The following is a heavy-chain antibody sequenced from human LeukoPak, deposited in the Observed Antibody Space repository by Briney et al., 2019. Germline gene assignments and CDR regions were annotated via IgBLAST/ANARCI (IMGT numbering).Heavy chain of an antibody. CDR3: AKSWNYYDSSGDDALDI. D-gene: IGHD3-22*01. CDR2: ISGSGIST. Sequence: PGGSLRLSCEASGFTFTNAWMNWVRQAPGKGLEWVSGISGSGISTYYADSVKGRFTISRDNSKNTLYLQMNSLRVEDTAVYYCAKSWNYYDSSGDDALDIWGQGTMVTVSS. V-gene: IGHV3-23*01. CDR1: GFTFTNAW. J-gene: IGHJ3*02.